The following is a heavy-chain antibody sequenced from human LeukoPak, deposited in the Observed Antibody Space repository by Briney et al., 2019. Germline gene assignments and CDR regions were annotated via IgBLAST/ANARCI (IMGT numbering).Heavy chain of an antibody. J-gene: IGHJ3*02. D-gene: IGHD3-22*01. CDR3: ARGTYYYDSSGYKIDAFDI. CDR1: GGSISSYY. V-gene: IGHV4-4*07. Sequence: PSETLSLTCTVSGGSISSYYWSWIRQPAGKGLEWIGRIYTSGSTNYNPSLKSRVTISVDTSKNQFSLKLSSVTAADTAVYYCARGTYYYDSSGYKIDAFDIWGQGTMVTVSS. CDR2: IYTSGST.